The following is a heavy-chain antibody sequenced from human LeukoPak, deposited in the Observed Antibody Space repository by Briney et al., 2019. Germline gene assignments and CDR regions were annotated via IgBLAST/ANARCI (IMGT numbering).Heavy chain of an antibody. CDR2: ISYDGSNK. CDR1: GFTFSSYA. J-gene: IGHJ4*02. D-gene: IGHD3-22*01. Sequence: GGSLRLSCAASGFTFSSYAMHWVRQAPGKGLEWVAVISYDGSNKYCADSVKGRFTISRDNSKNTLYLQMSSLRAEDTAVYYCASSSGFDYWGQGTPVTVSS. V-gene: IGHV3-30-3*01. CDR3: ASSSGFDY.